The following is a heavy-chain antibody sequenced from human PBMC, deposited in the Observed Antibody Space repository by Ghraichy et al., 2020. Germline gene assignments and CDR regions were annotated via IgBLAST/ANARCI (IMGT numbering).Heavy chain of an antibody. CDR3: ARDLIVVPAAMPYYYYGMDV. J-gene: IGHJ6*02. D-gene: IGHD2-2*01. Sequence: GGSLRLSCAASGFTFSSYSMNWVRQAPGKGLEWVLYISSSSSTIYYADSVKGRFTISRDNAKNSLYLQMNSLRDEDTAVYYCARDLIVVPAAMPYYYYGMDVWGQGTTVTVSS. CDR1: GFTFSSYS. CDR2: ISSSSSTI. V-gene: IGHV3-48*02.